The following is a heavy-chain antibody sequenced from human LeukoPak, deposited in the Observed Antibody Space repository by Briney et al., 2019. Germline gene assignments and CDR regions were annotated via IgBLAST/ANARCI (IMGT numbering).Heavy chain of an antibody. Sequence: PSETLSLTCAVSGGSISSTNWWGWVRQPPGKGLEGIGEIHHRGSTDYNPSLKRRVTISPDKAKKQFSLTLTSVTAADTAVYFCARAPLSGTYYTDAFDIWGQGTMVTVSS. V-gene: IGHV4-4*02. D-gene: IGHD1-26*01. J-gene: IGHJ3*02. CDR2: IHHRGST. CDR1: GGSISSTNW. CDR3: ARAPLSGTYYTDAFDI.